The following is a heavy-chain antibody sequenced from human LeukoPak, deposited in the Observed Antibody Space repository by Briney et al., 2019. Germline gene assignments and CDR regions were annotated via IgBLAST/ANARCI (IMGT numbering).Heavy chain of an antibody. V-gene: IGHV4-59*04. CDR3: ARAPGYCSGGSCWFDP. Sequence: SETLSLTCTVSGDSISSYYWSWIRQPPGKGLEWIGYIYHSGSTYYNPSLKSRVTISVDRSKNQFSLKLSSVTAADTAVYYCARAPGYCSGGSCWFDPWGQGTLVTVSS. CDR1: GDSISSYY. J-gene: IGHJ5*02. D-gene: IGHD2-15*01. CDR2: IYHSGST.